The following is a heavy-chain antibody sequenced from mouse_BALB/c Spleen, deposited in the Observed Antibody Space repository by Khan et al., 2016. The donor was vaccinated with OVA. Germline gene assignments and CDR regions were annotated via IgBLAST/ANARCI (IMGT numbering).Heavy chain of an antibody. V-gene: IGHV2-6-7*01. CDR3: ARAYYGNYREAMDY. D-gene: IGHD2-10*01. CDR1: GFSLTGYG. Sequence: QVQLKQSGPGLVAPSQSLSITCTVSGFSLTGYGVNWVRQPPGKGLEWLGMIWGDGSKDYNSALKSRLSISKDNSKSQVFLKMNSLQTDDTARYYCARAYYGNYREAMDYWGQGISVTVSS. CDR2: IWGDGSK. J-gene: IGHJ4*01.